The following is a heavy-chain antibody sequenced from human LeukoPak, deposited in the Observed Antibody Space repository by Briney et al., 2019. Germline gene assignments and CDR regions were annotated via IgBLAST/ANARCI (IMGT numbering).Heavy chain of an antibody. CDR1: GFTFSSYG. CDR2: ISYDGSNK. V-gene: IGHV3-30*03. J-gene: IGHJ5*02. CDR3: ARASGSYLSYNWFDP. Sequence: GGSLRLSCAASGFTFSSYGMHWVRQAPGKGLEWVAVISYDGSNKYYADSVKGRFTISRDNSKNTRYLQMNSLRAEDTAVYYCARASGSYLSYNWFDPWGQGTLVTVSS. D-gene: IGHD1-26*01.